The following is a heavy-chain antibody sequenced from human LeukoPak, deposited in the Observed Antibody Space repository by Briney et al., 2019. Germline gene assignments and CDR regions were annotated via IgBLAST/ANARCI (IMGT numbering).Heavy chain of an antibody. D-gene: IGHD6-13*01. CDR1: GGSISNNSYY. V-gene: IGHV4-39*01. Sequence: SETLSLTCSVPGGSISNNSYYWGWIRQPPGKGLEWIGSIYYSGRTYYNPSLKSRVTISVDTSKNHFSLKLSSMIAADTAFYYCARHVAAGPGADAFDIWGQGTIVTVSS. J-gene: IGHJ3*02. CDR2: IYYSGRT. CDR3: ARHVAAGPGADAFDI.